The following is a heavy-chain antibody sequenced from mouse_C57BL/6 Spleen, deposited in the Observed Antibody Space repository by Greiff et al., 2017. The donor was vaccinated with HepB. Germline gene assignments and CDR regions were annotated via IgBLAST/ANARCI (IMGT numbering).Heavy chain of an antibody. CDR1: GFTFCDYG. J-gene: IGHJ4*01. D-gene: IGHD2-5*01. Sequence: EVKLMESGGGLVKPGGSLKLSCAASGFTFCDYGMHWVRQAPEKGLEWVAYISSGSSTIYYADTVKGRFTISRDNAKNTLFLQMTSLRSEDTAMYYCASEDLYYSNYGTMDYWGQGTSVTVSS. CDR3: ASEDLYYSNYGTMDY. CDR2: ISSGSSTI. V-gene: IGHV5-17*01.